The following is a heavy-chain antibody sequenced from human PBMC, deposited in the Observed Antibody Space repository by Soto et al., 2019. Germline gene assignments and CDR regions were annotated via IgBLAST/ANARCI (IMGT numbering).Heavy chain of an antibody. CDR2: ISSSSSYI. V-gene: IGHV3-21*01. Sequence: GGSLRLSCAASGFTFSSYSMNWVRQAPGKGLEWVSSISSSSSYIYYVDSVKGRFTISRDNAKNSLYLQMNSLRAEDTAVYYCATVAVAVYFDYWGQGSLGTVSS. J-gene: IGHJ4*02. D-gene: IGHD6-19*01. CDR1: GFTFSSYS. CDR3: ATVAVAVYFDY.